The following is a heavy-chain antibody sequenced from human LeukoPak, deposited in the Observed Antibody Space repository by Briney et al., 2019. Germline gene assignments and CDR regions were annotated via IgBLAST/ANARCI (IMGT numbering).Heavy chain of an antibody. J-gene: IGHJ4*02. D-gene: IGHD5-24*01. CDR1: GFTFSSYA. Sequence: GGSLRLSCAASGFTFSSYAMSRVRQAPGKGLEWVSAISGSGGSTYYADSVKGRFTISRDNSKNTLYLQMNSLRAEDTAVYYCAKAGERATIRDYWGQGTLVTVSS. CDR3: AKAGERATIRDY. CDR2: ISGSGGST. V-gene: IGHV3-23*01.